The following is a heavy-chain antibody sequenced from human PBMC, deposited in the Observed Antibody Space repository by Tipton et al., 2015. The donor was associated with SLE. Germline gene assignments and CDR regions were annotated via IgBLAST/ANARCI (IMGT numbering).Heavy chain of an antibody. J-gene: IGHJ3*02. CDR1: GYTFTSYG. CDR2: ISAYNGNT. V-gene: IGHV1-18*01. Sequence: QLVQSGAEVKKPGASVKVSCKASGYTFTSYGISWVRQAPGQGLEWMGWISAYNGNTNYAQKLQGRVTMTTDTSTSTAYMELSRLRSDDTAVYYCARGIRIVGATHDAFDIWGQGTMVTVSS. D-gene: IGHD1-26*01. CDR3: ARGIRIVGATHDAFDI.